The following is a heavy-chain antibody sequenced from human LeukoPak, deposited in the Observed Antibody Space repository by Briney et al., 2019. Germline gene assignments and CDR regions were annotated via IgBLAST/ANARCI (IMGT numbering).Heavy chain of an antibody. Sequence: GGSLRLSCAASGFVFGTYAMHWVRQAPGKGLECVPMISYDGSDEYYADSVKGRFAISRDNSKSTLYLQMNSLRPEDTAVYYCAKIRVRGVHYFDYWGQGTQVTVPS. CDR2: ISYDGSDE. CDR1: GFVFGTYA. V-gene: IGHV3-30*18. CDR3: AKIRVRGVHYFDY. D-gene: IGHD3-10*01. J-gene: IGHJ4*02.